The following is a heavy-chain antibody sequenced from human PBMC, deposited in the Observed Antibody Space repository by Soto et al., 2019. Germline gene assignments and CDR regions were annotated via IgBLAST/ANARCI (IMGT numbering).Heavy chain of an antibody. D-gene: IGHD3-10*01. V-gene: IGHV4-39*01. Sequence: QLQLQESGPGLVKPSETLSLTCKVAGGSISSPTYYWSWIRQPPGKGLEWIGSISYSGSTFYNPSPNSRCTRPVDKPKNQFSLKLSSVTAADTAVYYFARRYSYGSGKYGLDLWGQGATVTASS. CDR1: GGSISSPTYY. CDR2: ISYSGST. J-gene: IGHJ6*02. CDR3: ARRYSYGSGKYGLDL.